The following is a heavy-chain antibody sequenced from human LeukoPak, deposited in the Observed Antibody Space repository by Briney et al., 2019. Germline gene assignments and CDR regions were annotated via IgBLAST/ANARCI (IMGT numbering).Heavy chain of an antibody. CDR1: GYTFTGYY. Sequence: ASVKVSCKASGYTFTGYYMHLVRQAPGQGLEWMGRINPNSGGTNYAQKFQGRVTMTRDTSISTAYMELSRLRSDDTAVYYCARLQTGLYSSSVVDYWGQGTLVTVSS. V-gene: IGHV1-2*06. J-gene: IGHJ4*02. CDR2: INPNSGGT. CDR3: ARLQTGLYSSSVVDY. D-gene: IGHD6-13*01.